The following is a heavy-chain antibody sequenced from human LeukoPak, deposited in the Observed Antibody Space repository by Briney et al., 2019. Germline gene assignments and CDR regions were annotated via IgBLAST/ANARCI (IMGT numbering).Heavy chain of an antibody. CDR1: GFTFSSYA. J-gene: IGHJ4*02. D-gene: IGHD1-26*01. V-gene: IGHV3-30-3*01. Sequence: GGSLRLSCAAPGFTFSSYAMHWVRQAPGKGLEWVAVISYDGSNKYYADSVKGRFTISRDNSKNTLYLQMNSLRAEDTAVYYCASINGGGSYDFDYWGQGTLVTVSS. CDR2: ISYDGSNK. CDR3: ASINGGGSYDFDY.